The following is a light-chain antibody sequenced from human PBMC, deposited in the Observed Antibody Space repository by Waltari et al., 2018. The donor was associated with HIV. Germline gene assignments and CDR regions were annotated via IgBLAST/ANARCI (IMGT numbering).Light chain of an antibody. CDR1: QSLLYSSKNENF. CDR3: QQYYTTPPT. J-gene: IGKJ1*01. CDR2: SAS. V-gene: IGKV4-1*01. Sequence: SLALSLGERATINCKSSQSLLYSSKNENFLAWYQQKPGQTPQLLIYSASTRGSGVPDRFSGSGSGTDFTLTINSLQSGDVAVYFCQQYYTTPPTFGQGTRVEIK.